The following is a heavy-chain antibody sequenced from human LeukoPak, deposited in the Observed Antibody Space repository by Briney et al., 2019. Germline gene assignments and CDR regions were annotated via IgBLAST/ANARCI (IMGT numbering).Heavy chain of an antibody. J-gene: IGHJ4*02. CDR1: GFSFSSYA. Sequence: GGSLRLSCAASGFSFSSYAMSWVRQAPGKGLEWVSTISGSGTSTYYADSVKGRLTISRDNSKNTLYLQMNSLRAEDTAVYYCAKTGNPATGDYWGQGTLVTVSS. D-gene: IGHD1-1*01. CDR2: ISGSGTST. CDR3: AKTGNPATGDY. V-gene: IGHV3-23*01.